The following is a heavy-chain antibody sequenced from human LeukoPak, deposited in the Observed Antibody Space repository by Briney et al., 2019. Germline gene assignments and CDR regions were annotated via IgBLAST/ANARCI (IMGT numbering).Heavy chain of an antibody. CDR2: FDPEDGET. D-gene: IGHD5-12*01. J-gene: IGHJ4*02. CDR1: GYTLTELS. Sequence: GASVKVSCKVSGYTLTELSMHWVRQAPGKGLEWMGGFDPEDGETIYAQEFQGRVTMTEDTSTDTAYMELSSLRSEDTAVYYCATWGGIYSGYDYIYWGQGTLVTVSS. V-gene: IGHV1-24*01. CDR3: ATWGGIYSGYDYIY.